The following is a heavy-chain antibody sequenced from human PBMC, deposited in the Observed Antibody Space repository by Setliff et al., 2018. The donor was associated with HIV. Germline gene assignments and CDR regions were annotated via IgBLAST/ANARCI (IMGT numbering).Heavy chain of an antibody. CDR1: GYTFTSYY. Sequence: AASVKVSCKASGYTFTSYYIHWVRQAPGQGLEWMGIINPSGGGTTYAQTFPGRVTMTRDTSTSTVYMELSSLRSEDTAVYYCARGYCSGGSCFLHDYWGQGTLVTVSS. D-gene: IGHD2-15*01. CDR2: INPSGGGT. J-gene: IGHJ4*02. V-gene: IGHV1-46*01. CDR3: ARGYCSGGSCFLHDY.